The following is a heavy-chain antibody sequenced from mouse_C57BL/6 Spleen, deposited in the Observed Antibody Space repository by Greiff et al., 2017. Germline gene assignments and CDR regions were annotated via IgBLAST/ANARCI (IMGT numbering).Heavy chain of an antibody. CDR2: IYPRGGST. CDR1: GYTFTSYD. Sequence: VQLMESGPELVKPGASVKLSCKASGYTFTSYDINWVKQRPGQGLEWIGWIYPRGGSTKYNEKFKGKATLTVDTSSSTAYMELHSLTSDVSSVYFCARSGRSDYWGQGTTLTVSS. J-gene: IGHJ2*01. CDR3: ARSGRSDY. D-gene: IGHD3-2*02. V-gene: IGHV1-85*01.